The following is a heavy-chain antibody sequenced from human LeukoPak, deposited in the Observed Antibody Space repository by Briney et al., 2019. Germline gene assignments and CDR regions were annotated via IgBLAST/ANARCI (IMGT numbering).Heavy chain of an antibody. D-gene: IGHD3-22*01. CDR3: ARDLGGVTMIFVSGYAFDI. J-gene: IGHJ3*02. Sequence: PSETLSLTCTVSGGSISSSSYYWGWIRQPPGKGLGWIGSIYYSGSTYYNPSLKSRVTISVDTSKNQFSLKLSSVTAADTAVYYCARDLGGVTMIFVSGYAFDIWGQGTMVTVSS. CDR2: IYYSGST. CDR1: GGSISSSSYY. V-gene: IGHV4-39*07.